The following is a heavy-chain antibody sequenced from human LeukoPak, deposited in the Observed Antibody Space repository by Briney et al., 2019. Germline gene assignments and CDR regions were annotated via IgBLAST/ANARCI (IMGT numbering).Heavy chain of an antibody. CDR3: ARGPYDSSRD. J-gene: IGHJ4*02. CDR2: INHSGNT. V-gene: IGHV4-39*07. Sequence: PSETLSLTCTVSGGSISSGDYYWSWIRQPPGKGLEWIGEINHSGNTNYNPSLKSRVTISVDTSKNQFSLKLSSVTAADTAVYYCARGPYDSSRDWGQGTLVTVSS. CDR1: GGSISSGDYY. D-gene: IGHD3-22*01.